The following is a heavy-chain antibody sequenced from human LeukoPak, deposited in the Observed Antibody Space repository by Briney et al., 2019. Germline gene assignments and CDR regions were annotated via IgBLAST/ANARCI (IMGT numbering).Heavy chain of an antibody. J-gene: IGHJ4*02. CDR1: GFTFSSYE. V-gene: IGHV3-48*03. Sequence: GGSLRLSCAASGFTFSSYEMNWVRQAPGKGLEWVSYISSSGSTIYYADSVKGRFTISRDNAKNSLYLQMNSLRAEDTAVYYCAKNIRWELRSCLDYWGQGTLVTVSS. CDR2: ISSSGSTI. CDR3: AKNIRWELRSCLDY. D-gene: IGHD1-26*01.